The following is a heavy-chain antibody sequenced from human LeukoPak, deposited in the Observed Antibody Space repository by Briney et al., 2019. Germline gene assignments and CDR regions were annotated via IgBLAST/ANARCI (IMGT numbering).Heavy chain of an antibody. CDR2: INHSGST. V-gene: IGHV4-34*01. CDR3: ARGRFRQLGWFDP. D-gene: IGHD6-13*01. J-gene: IGHJ5*02. CDR1: GGSFSGYY. Sequence: SETLSLTCAVYGGSFSGYYWSWIRQPPGKGLEWIGEINHSGSTNYNPSLKSRVTISVDTSKNQFSLKLSSVTAADTAAYYCARGRFRQLGWFDPWGQGTLVTVSS.